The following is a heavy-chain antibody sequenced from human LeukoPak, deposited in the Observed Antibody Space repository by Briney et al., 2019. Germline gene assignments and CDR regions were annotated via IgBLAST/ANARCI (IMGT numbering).Heavy chain of an antibody. CDR3: ARAAAAAGYNWFDP. J-gene: IGHJ5*02. D-gene: IGHD6-13*01. CDR1: GGSISSGSYY. V-gene: IGHV4-61*02. Sequence: SETLSLTCTVSGGSISSGSYYWSWLRQPAGKGLEWIGRIYTSGSTNYNPSLKSRVTISVDTSKNQFSLKLSSVTAADTAVYYCARAAAAAGYNWFDPWGQGTLVTVSS. CDR2: IYTSGST.